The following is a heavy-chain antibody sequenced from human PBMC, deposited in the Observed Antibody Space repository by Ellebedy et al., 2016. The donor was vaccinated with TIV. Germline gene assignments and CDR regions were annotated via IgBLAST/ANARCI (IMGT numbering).Heavy chain of an antibody. CDR3: VRHDAVPYFARGFDP. V-gene: IGHV4-59*08. J-gene: IGHJ5*02. D-gene: IGHD3-9*01. Sequence: MPSETLSLTCTVSGGSINDYFWSWIRQPPGKGLQWVGYIYYTGTSTSYNPSLKSRVSIPVDPSKNQFSLKLSSVTAADSAVYYCVRHDAVPYFARGFDPWGQGTLVTVSS. CDR2: IYYTGTST. CDR1: GGSINDYF.